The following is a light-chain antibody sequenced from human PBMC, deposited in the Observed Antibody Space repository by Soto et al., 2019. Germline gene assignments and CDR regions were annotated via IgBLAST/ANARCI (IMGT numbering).Light chain of an antibody. Sequence: EIVMTQSPATLCLSPGERAALSCRASQSISGKLAWYQHRPGQAPRLLIYDASNRATGIPARFSGSGSGTDFTLTISSLEPEDSAVYYCQQRSNWLFGPGTKVDI. J-gene: IGKJ3*01. CDR1: QSISGK. CDR2: DAS. CDR3: QQRSNWL. V-gene: IGKV3-11*01.